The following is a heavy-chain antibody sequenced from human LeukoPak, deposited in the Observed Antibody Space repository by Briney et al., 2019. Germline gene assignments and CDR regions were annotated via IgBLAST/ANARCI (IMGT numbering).Heavy chain of an antibody. J-gene: IGHJ4*02. CDR1: GFTFSSYA. Sequence: GGSLRLSCAASGFTFSSYAMHWVRQAPGKGLEWVAVISYDGSNKYYADSVKGRFTISRDNSKNTLYLQMNSLRAEDTAVYYCARDLRHGDWYYLDYWGQGTLVTVSS. D-gene: IGHD4-17*01. CDR3: ARDLRHGDWYYLDY. CDR2: ISYDGSNK. V-gene: IGHV3-30*04.